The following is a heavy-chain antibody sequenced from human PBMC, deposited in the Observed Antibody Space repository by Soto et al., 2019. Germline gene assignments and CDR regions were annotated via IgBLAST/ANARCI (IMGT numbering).Heavy chain of an antibody. V-gene: IGHV1-69*13. Sequence: SVKVSCKASGGTFSRYAISWVRQAPGQGLEWMGGIIPMFGTANYAQKFQGRVTIIADESTSTAYMELSSLRSEDTAVYYCAYGDYDRNYYYYYNMDVWGQGTTVTVSS. CDR1: GGTFSRYA. CDR2: IIPMFGTA. CDR3: AYGDYDRNYYYYYNMDV. J-gene: IGHJ6*02. D-gene: IGHD4-17*01.